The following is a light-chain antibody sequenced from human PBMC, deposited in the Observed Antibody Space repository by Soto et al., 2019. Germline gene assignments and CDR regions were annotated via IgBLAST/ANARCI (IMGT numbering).Light chain of an antibody. CDR3: QQYYKWPPWT. Sequence: EVVMTQSPATLSVSPGERATLSCRASQSVIDNLAWYQQKPGQAPRLLIYGASTRATGVPARFSGSGSGTEFTLTISSLQSEDFVVYYCQQYYKWPPWTFGQGTKVENK. J-gene: IGKJ1*01. CDR2: GAS. V-gene: IGKV3-15*01. CDR1: QSVIDN.